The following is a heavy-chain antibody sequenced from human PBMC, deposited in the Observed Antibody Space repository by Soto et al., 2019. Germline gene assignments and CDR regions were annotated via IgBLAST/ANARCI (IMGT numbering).Heavy chain of an antibody. CDR1: GGTFSSYT. V-gene: IGHV1-69*02. D-gene: IGHD1-20*01. CDR2: IIPILGIA. Sequence: QVQLVQSGAEVKKPGSSVKVSCKASGGTFSSYTISWVRQAPGQGLEWMGRIIPILGIANYAQKFQGRVTITADKSTSTAYMELSSLRSEDTAVYYCARGLTGTTSHNWFDPWGQGTLVTVSS. CDR3: ARGLTGTTSHNWFDP. J-gene: IGHJ5*02.